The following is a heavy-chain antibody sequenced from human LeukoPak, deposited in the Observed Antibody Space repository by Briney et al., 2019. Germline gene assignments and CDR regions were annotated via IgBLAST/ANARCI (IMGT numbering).Heavy chain of an antibody. CDR2: IYSGGFT. CDR1: GFTVSSNY. Sequence: GGSLRLSCAASGFTVSSNYMSWVRQAPGKGLEWVSVIYSGGFTYYADSVKGRFTISRDNSKNTLYLQMNNLRAEDTAVYYCGRAPYYYDSSGYPEGSWGQGTLVTVSS. J-gene: IGHJ5*02. V-gene: IGHV3-53*01. D-gene: IGHD3-22*01. CDR3: GRAPYYYDSSGYPEGS.